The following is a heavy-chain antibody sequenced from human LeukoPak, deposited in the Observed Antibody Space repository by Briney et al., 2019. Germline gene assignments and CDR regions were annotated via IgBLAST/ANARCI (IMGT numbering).Heavy chain of an antibody. CDR1: GYTFTSYG. V-gene: IGHV1-18*01. J-gene: IGHJ4*02. CDR2: ISPYNGNT. CDR3: ARDPNDFWSGYSY. D-gene: IGHD3-3*01. Sequence: ASVKVSCKASGYTFTSYGISWMRQAPGQGLEWMGWISPYNGNTNYAQKLPGRVTMTTDTSTSTAYMELRSLRSDDTAVYYCARDPNDFWSGYSYWGQGTLVTVSS.